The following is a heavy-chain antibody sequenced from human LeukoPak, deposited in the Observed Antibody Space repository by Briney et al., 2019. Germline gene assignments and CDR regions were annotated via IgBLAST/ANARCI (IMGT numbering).Heavy chain of an antibody. D-gene: IGHD3-16*01. V-gene: IGHV1-69*01. CDR3: ASVQYGGVNWFDP. J-gene: IGHJ5*02. CDR2: IIPIFGTA. CDR1: GGTFSSYA. Sequence: VASVKVSCKASGGTFSSYAISWVRQAPGQGLEWMGGIIPIFGTANYAQKFQGRVTITADESTSTAYMELSSLRSEDTAVYYCASVQYGGVNWFDPWGQGTLVTVSS.